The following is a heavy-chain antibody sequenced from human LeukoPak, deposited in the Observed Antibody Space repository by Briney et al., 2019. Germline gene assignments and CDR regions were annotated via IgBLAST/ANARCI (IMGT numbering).Heavy chain of an antibody. CDR1: GYTFTGYY. D-gene: IGHD3-22*01. V-gene: IGHV1-2*06. CDR3: AGGLGFDSSGYFVDFDY. Sequence: WASVKVSCKASGYTFTGYYMHWGRQAPGQGLEWMGRINPNSGGTNYAQKFQGRVTMTRDTSISTAYMELSRLRSDDTAVYYCAGGLGFDSSGYFVDFDYWGQGTLVTVSS. CDR2: INPNSGGT. J-gene: IGHJ4*02.